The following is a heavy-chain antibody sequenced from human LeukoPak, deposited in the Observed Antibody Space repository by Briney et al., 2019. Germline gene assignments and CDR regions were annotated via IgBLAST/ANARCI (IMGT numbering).Heavy chain of an antibody. CDR3: ARVRGWT. J-gene: IGHJ5*02. Sequence: PSETLSLTCTVSGYSISSGYYWGWIRQPPGKGLEWIGSIYHSGSTYYNPSLKSRVTISVDTSKNQFSLKLSSVTAADTAVYYCARVRGWTWGQGTLVTVSS. D-gene: IGHD2-15*01. CDR2: IYHSGST. V-gene: IGHV4-38-2*02. CDR1: GYSISSGYY.